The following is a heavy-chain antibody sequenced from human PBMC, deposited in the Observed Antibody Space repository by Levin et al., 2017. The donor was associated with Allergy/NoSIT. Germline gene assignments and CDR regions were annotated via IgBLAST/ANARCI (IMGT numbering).Heavy chain of an antibody. CDR3: AREALAYFDS. CDR2: VYYSGRT. J-gene: IGHJ4*02. CDR1: GDSISDSHYS. V-gene: IGHV4-39*07. Sequence: NPSETLSLTCTVSGDSISDSHYSWAWIRQSPGKGLQWIGNVYYSGRTYYNPSLTSPVLISLDTSKNQFSLRLDSVTAADTAVYFCAREALAYFDSWGQGTLVTVSS.